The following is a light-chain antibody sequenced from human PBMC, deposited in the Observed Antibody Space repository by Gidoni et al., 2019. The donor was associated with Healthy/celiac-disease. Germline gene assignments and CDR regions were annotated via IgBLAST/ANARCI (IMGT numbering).Light chain of an antibody. V-gene: IGLV2-14*01. CDR3: SSYTSSSAVV. CDR1: SSDVGGYNY. J-gene: IGLJ2*01. CDR2: DVS. Sequence: QSALTQPASVSASPGQSITISCTGTSSDVGGYNYVSWYQQHPGKAPKLMIYDVSNRPSGVSNRFSGSKSGNTASLTISGLQAEEEADYYCSSYTSSSAVVFGGGTKLTVL.